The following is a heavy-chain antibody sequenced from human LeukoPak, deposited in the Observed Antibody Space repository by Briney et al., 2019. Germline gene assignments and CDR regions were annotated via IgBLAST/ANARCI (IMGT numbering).Heavy chain of an antibody. Sequence: LSGGSLRLSCAASGFTFSNYAMSWVRQAPGKGLEWVSAITGSGGGTYYADSVKGRFTISRDNSKNTLYLQMNSLRAEDTAVYYCAKWGDYDVLTGYYDPDYWGQGTLVTASS. D-gene: IGHD3-9*01. CDR3: AKWGDYDVLTGYYDPDY. CDR1: GFTFSNYA. CDR2: ITGSGGGT. J-gene: IGHJ4*02. V-gene: IGHV3-23*01.